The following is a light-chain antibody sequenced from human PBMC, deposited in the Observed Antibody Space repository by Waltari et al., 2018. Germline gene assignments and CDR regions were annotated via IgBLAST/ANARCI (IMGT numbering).Light chain of an antibody. CDR1: QNINNW. CDR3: QQYKTFSRT. CDR2: EAS. V-gene: IGKV1-5*01. Sequence: DIQMTQSPSTLSASVGDRVTITCRASQNINNWLAWYQQNPGRAPKLLSYEASRLESGVPSRFRGSGSGTLFTLTITSLQPDDVALYYCQQYKTFSRTFGQGTQVEIK. J-gene: IGKJ1*01.